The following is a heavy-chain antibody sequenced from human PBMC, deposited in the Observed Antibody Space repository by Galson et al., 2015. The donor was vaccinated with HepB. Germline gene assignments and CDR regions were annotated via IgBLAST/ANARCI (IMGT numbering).Heavy chain of an antibody. CDR2: ISGSGSST. CDR3: VREGGSDYFWGTYSGAYFES. V-gene: IGHV3-23*01. CDR1: GFTVSNYA. Sequence: SLRLSCAASGFTVSNYAMSWVRQAPGKGLEWVAGISGSGSSTYYADSVKGRFTISRDNAKNSLFLQMNSLRGDETGVYYWVREGGSDYFWGTYSGAYFESCGQGTLVTVSS. D-gene: IGHD3-16*01. J-gene: IGHJ4*02.